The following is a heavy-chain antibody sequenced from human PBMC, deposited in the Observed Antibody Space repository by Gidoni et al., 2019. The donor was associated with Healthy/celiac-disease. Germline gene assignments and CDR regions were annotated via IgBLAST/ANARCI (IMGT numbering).Heavy chain of an antibody. CDR2: INHSGST. Sequence: QVQLQQWGAGLLKPSETLSLTCAVYGGSFSGYYWSWIRQPPGKGLEWIGEINHSGSTNYNPSIKSRVTISVDTSKNQFSLKLSSVTAADTAVYYCARDGASSGYGGFQHWGQGTLVTVSS. J-gene: IGHJ1*01. V-gene: IGHV4-34*01. CDR3: ARDGASSGYGGFQH. D-gene: IGHD3-22*01. CDR1: GGSFSGYY.